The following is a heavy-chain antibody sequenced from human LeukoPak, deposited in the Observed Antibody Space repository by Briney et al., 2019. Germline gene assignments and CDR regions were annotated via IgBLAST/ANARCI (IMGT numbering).Heavy chain of an antibody. J-gene: IGHJ3*01. CDR3: ARRAHDFGDSHAFDV. CDR1: GLTFSDTN. V-gene: IGHV3-11*01. D-gene: IGHD4-17*01. CDR2: IRRVPTDL. Sequence: PGGSLRLSCVASGLTFSDTNLAWIRQAPGKGLEWISYIRRVPTDLYYADSVKGRFTITRDNAKNSLYLQMNSLRAEDTANYYCARRAHDFGDSHAFDVWGQGTMVTVSS.